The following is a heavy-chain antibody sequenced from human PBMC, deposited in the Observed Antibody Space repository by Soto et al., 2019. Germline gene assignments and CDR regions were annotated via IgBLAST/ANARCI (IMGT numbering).Heavy chain of an antibody. CDR2: IYRGGST. Sequence: GGSLRLSCAASGFTVSSNYMSWVRQAPGKGLEWVSVIYRGGSTYYADSVKGRFTISRDNSKNTLYLQMNSLRAEDTAVYCWSRAAREGDSRDHWYFDLWGSGPLV. V-gene: IGHV3-66*02. CDR3: SRAAREGDSRDHWYFDL. CDR1: GFTVSSNY. J-gene: IGHJ2*01. D-gene: IGHD3-16*01.